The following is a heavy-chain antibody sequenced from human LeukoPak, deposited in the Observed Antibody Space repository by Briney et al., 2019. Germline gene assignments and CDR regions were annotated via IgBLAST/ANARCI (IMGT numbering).Heavy chain of an antibody. CDR3: ATDVPAVTIFGY. CDR2: INSDGSST. D-gene: IGHD2-2*01. J-gene: IGHJ4*02. V-gene: IGHV3-74*01. Sequence: AGSLRLSCAASGFTFSTYWMHWVRQAPGTGLVWVSLINSDGSSTNYADSVKGRFTISGDNAKNTLYLQMNSLRAEDTAVYYCATDVPAVTIFGYWGQGTLVTVSS. CDR1: GFTFSTYW.